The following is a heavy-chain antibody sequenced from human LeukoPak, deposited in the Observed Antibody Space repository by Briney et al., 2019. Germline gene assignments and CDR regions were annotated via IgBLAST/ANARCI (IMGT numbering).Heavy chain of an antibody. D-gene: IGHD2-15*01. CDR3: ARGRYCSADICSGGDAFDI. CDR1: GGSISSGGYY. Sequence: PSGTLSLTCTVSGGSISSGGYYWSWIRQPAGKGLEWIGRIYTRGSTNYNPSLKSRVTMSVDTSKNQFSLKLSSVTAADTAVYHCARGRYCSADICSGGDAFDIWGQGTMVSVSS. J-gene: IGHJ3*02. CDR2: IYTRGST. V-gene: IGHV4-61*02.